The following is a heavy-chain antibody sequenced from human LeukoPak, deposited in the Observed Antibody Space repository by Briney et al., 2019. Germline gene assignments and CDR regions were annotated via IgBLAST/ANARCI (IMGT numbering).Heavy chain of an antibody. J-gene: IGHJ4*02. D-gene: IGHD6-13*01. Sequence: GGSLRLSCAASGFTFSSYGMSWVRQAPGKGLEWGSAISGSGGSTYYADSVKGRFTISRANSKNTLYLQMNSLRAEDTAVYYCAKVAGWAAAENYFDYWGQGTLVTVSS. CDR1: GFTFSSYG. V-gene: IGHV3-23*01. CDR2: ISGSGGST. CDR3: AKVAGWAAAENYFDY.